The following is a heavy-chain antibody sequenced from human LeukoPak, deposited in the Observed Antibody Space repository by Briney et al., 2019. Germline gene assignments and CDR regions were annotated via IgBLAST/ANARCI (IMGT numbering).Heavy chain of an antibody. D-gene: IGHD3-22*01. CDR2: INHSGST. V-gene: IGHV4-34*01. Sequence: SETLSLTYAVYGGSFSGYYWSWIRQPPGKGLEWIGEINHSGSTNYNPSLKSRVTISVDTSKNQFSLKLSSVTAADTAVYYCASRLLPNGMDVWGQGTTVTVSS. CDR1: GGSFSGYY. J-gene: IGHJ6*02. CDR3: ASRLLPNGMDV.